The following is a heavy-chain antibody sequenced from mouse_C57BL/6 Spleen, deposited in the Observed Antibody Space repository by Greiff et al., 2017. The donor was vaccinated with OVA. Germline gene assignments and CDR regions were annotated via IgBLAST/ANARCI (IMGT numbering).Heavy chain of an antibody. J-gene: IGHJ1*03. V-gene: IGHV2-9*01. CDR1: GFSLTSYG. Sequence: VKLMESGPGLVAPSQSLSITCTVSGFSLTSYGVDWVRQPPGKGLEWLGVIWGGGSTNYNSALMSRLSISKDNSKSQVFLKMNSLQTDDTAMYYCAKQGDYSNYVPYWYFDVWGTGTTVTVSS. CDR2: IWGGGST. CDR3: AKQGDYSNYVPYWYFDV. D-gene: IGHD2-5*01.